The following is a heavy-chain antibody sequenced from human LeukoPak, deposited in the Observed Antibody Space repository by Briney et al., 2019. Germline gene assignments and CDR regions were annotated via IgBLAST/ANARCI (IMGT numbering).Heavy chain of an antibody. CDR3: ARVHGYYDFWSGYVNWFDP. D-gene: IGHD3-3*01. CDR2: MNPNSGNT. Sequence: GASVKVSCKASGDTFTSYDINWVRQATGQGLEWMGWMNPNSGNTGYAQKFQGRVTMTRNTSISTAYMELSSLRSEDTAVYYCARVHGYYDFWSGYVNWFDPWGQGTLVTVSS. J-gene: IGHJ5*02. CDR1: GDTFTSYD. V-gene: IGHV1-8*01.